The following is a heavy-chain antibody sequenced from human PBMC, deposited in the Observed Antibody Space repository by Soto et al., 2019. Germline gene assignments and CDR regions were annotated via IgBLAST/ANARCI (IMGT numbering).Heavy chain of an antibody. CDR3: ARVASLYYYDSSGHYGMDV. J-gene: IGHJ6*02. CDR2: IYFSGIT. Sequence: PSETLSLTCAVYSGSLNVDYWTWIRQPPGKGLELIGYIYFSGITNYISSLKSRVTISVDTSMKLFSLKLSSVTAADMAVYYCARVASLYYYDSSGHYGMDVWGQGTTVTVSS. D-gene: IGHD3-22*01. CDR1: SGSLNVDY. V-gene: IGHV4-59*01.